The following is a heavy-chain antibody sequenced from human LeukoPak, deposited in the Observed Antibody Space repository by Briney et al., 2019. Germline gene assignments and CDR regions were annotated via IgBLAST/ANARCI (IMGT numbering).Heavy chain of an antibody. J-gene: IGHJ4*02. V-gene: IGHV3-74*01. Sequence: GGSLRLSCAASGNYWMHWVRQAPGKGLVWVSHINSDGSWTSYADSVKGRFTISKDNAKNTVYLQMNNLRAEDTAVYYCVSFYETRWGRGTLVTVSS. CDR1: GNYW. CDR2: INSDGSWT. D-gene: IGHD2-2*01. CDR3: VSFYETR.